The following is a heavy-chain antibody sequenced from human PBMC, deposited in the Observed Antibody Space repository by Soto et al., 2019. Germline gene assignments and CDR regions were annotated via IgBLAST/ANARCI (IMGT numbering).Heavy chain of an antibody. CDR1: GGSISTYY. D-gene: IGHD2-2*01. CDR2: IFNSGST. CDR3: ARGRYELGLYYYYYGMDV. V-gene: IGHV4-59*01. Sequence: PSETLSLTCTVSGGSISTYYWSWIRQPPGKGLEWIGYIFNSGSTNYNPSLKSRVTISLDTSKNQFSLKLRSVTAADTAVYYCARGRYELGLYYYYYGMDVWGHGTTVTVS. J-gene: IGHJ6*02.